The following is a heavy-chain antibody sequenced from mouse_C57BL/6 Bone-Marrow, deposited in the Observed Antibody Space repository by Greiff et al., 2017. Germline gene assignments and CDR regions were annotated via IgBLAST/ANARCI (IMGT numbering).Heavy chain of an antibody. Sequence: QQSCKASGYTFTSYWMHWVKQRPGQGLEWIGEIDPSDSYTNYNQKFKGKSTLTVDKSSSTAYMQLSSLTSEDSAVYYCARGITTVVAKGFDYWGQGTTLTVSS. CDR1: GYTFTSYW. D-gene: IGHD1-1*01. CDR2: IDPSDSYT. J-gene: IGHJ2*01. V-gene: IGHV1-69*01. CDR3: ARGITTVVAKGFDY.